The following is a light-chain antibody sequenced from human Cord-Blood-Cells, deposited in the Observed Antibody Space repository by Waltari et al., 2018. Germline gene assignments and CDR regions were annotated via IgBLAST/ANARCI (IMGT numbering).Light chain of an antibody. CDR3: QQYNSWWT. Sequence: DIQMTQSPSTLSASVGDRVTITCRASQSISSWLAWYQQKPGKAPKLLIYKASSLESGVPSRFSGSGSGTGFTLTNSSLQPDDFATYYCQQYNSWWTFGQGTKVEIK. V-gene: IGKV1-5*03. J-gene: IGKJ1*01. CDR1: QSISSW. CDR2: KAS.